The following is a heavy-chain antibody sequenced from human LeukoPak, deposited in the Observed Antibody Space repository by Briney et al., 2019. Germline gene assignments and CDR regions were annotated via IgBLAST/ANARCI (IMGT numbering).Heavy chain of an antibody. Sequence: GRSLRLSCAASGFTFSSYAMHWVRQAPGKGLEWVAVISYGGSNKYYADSVKGRFTISRDNSKNTLYLQMNSLRAEDTAVYYCARDGSFVVPAALDYWGQGTLVTVSS. V-gene: IGHV3-30*01. CDR3: ARDGSFVVPAALDY. CDR1: GFTFSSYA. D-gene: IGHD2-2*01. J-gene: IGHJ4*02. CDR2: ISYGGSNK.